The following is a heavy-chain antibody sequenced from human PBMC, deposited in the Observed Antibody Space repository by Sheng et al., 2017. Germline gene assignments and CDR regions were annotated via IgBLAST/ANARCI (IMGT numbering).Heavy chain of an antibody. D-gene: IGHD4-17*01. J-gene: IGHJ4*02. CDR1: GFSFSSYE. V-gene: IGHV3-48*03. CDR3: ARDHTTAYFDY. Sequence: EVQLVESGGGLVQPGGSLRLSCAASGFSFSSYEMNWVRQAPGKGLEWVSYISSSGSTIYYADSVKGRFTISRDNAKNSVYLQMNSLRAEDTAVYYCARDHTTAYFDYWGQGTLVTVSS. CDR2: ISSSGSTI.